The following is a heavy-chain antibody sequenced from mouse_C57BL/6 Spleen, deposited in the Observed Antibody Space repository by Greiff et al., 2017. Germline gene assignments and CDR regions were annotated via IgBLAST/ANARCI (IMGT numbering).Heavy chain of an antibody. Sequence: EVMLVESGGGLVQPGGSLSLSCAASGFTFTDYYMSWVRQPPGKALEWLGFIRNEANGYTAEYSASVKGRFTISRYNSQSILYLQMNALRAEDRATYYCASGLRYLYFGVWGTGTTVTVSS. CDR3: ASGLRYLYFGV. CDR1: GFTFTDYY. CDR2: IRNEANGYTA. V-gene: IGHV7-3*01. D-gene: IGHD3-1*01. J-gene: IGHJ1*03.